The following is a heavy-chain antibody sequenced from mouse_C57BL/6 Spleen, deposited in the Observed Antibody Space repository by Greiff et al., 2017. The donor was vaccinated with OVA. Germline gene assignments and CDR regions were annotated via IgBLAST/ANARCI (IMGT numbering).Heavy chain of an antibody. CDR1: GFTFSSYA. CDR2: ISDGGSYT. Sequence: EVKLVESGGGLVKPGGSLKLSCAASGFTFSSYAMSWVRQTPEKRLEWVATISDGGSYTYYPDNVKGRFTISRDNAKNNLYLQMSHLKSEDTAMYYCARDQDYYGSSLDYFDYWGQGTTLTVSS. V-gene: IGHV5-4*01. CDR3: ARDQDYYGSSLDYFDY. J-gene: IGHJ2*01. D-gene: IGHD1-1*01.